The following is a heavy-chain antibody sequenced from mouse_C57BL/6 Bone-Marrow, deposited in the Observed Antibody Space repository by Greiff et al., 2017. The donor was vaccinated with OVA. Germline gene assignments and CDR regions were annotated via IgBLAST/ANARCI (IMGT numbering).Heavy chain of an antibody. D-gene: IGHD1-1*01. CDR3: ARQNGYYGSSYPFAY. Sequence: EVQVVESGGGLVQPGGSLKLSCAASGFTFSDYGMAWVRQAPRQGPEWVAFISNLAYSIYYADTVTGRFTISRENAKNTLYLEMSSLRSEDTAMYYCARQNGYYGSSYPFAYWGQGTLVTVSA. J-gene: IGHJ3*01. V-gene: IGHV5-15*01. CDR2: ISNLAYSI. CDR1: GFTFSDYG.